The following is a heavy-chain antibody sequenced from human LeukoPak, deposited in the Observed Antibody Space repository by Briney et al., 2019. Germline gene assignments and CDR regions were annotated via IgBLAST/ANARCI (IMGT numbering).Heavy chain of an antibody. CDR3: ARSLLYGTTWYGRSDF. Sequence: GGSLRLSCAASGFTFSSYAMHWVRQAPGKGLEWVANIRQDGDTKYYVDSVKGRFTISRDNAMNSLYLQMNSLRAEDTAIYYCARSLLYGTTWYGRSDFWGQGTLVTVSS. J-gene: IGHJ4*02. V-gene: IGHV3-7*03. CDR2: IRQDGDTK. D-gene: IGHD6-13*01. CDR1: GFTFSSYA.